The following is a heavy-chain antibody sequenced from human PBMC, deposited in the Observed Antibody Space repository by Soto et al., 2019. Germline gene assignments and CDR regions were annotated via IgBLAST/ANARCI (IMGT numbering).Heavy chain of an antibody. CDR1: GFTFSSYA. CDR3: AKDLCTYSSGSCYFDY. V-gene: IGHV3-23*01. Sequence: PGGSLRLSCAASGFTFSSYAMSWVRQAPGKGLEWVSTISGSGTSTYYADSVKGRFTISRDNSKSTLYLQMSSLRAEDTAVYYCAKDLCTYSSGSCYFDYWGQGALVTVSS. J-gene: IGHJ4*02. CDR2: ISGSGTST. D-gene: IGHD6-19*01.